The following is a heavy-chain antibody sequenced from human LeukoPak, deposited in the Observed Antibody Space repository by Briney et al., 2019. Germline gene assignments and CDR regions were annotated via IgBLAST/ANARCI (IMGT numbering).Heavy chain of an antibody. D-gene: IGHD4-17*01. CDR3: ARGSWTTGYGMDV. Sequence: PSETLSLTCAVYGGSFSVYYWSWIRQPPGKGLEWIGEINHSGSTNYHPSLKSRVTISVNTSKNQFSLKLSSVTAADTAVYYCARGSWTTGYGMDVWGKGTTFTVSS. V-gene: IGHV4-34*01. J-gene: IGHJ6*04. CDR1: GGSFSVYY. CDR2: INHSGST.